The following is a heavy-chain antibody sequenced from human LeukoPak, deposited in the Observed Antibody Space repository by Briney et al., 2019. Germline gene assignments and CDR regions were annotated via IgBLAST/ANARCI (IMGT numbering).Heavy chain of an antibody. V-gene: IGHV4-39*01. D-gene: IGHD1-26*01. CDR2: IYSSVST. Sequence: TSETLSLTCTVSGVSISSNAYYWAWIRQPPGKGLEWIGSIYSSVSTYYNPSLKSRVTISVDTSKNQFSLRLSSVTAADTALYYCAYSGSYGHLGYWGQGIPVTVAS. CDR3: AYSGSYGHLGY. CDR1: GVSISSNAYY. J-gene: IGHJ4*02.